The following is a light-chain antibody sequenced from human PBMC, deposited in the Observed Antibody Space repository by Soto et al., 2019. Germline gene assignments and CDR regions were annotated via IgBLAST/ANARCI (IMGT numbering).Light chain of an antibody. CDR1: QYINTR. Sequence: VLTHSPATLSSFPGHRVTLSCRASQYINTRLAWYQHRPGQAPRLLIYQTSIRAAGIPARFSASGTGRDFTRTIGDVQAEDFAVYYCHQRQSWPRTFGQGTRWIS. V-gene: IGKV3-11*02. J-gene: IGKJ1*01. CDR3: HQRQSWPRT. CDR2: QTS.